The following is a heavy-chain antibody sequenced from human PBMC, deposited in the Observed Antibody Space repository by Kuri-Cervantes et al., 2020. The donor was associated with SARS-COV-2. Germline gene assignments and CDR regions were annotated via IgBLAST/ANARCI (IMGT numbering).Heavy chain of an antibody. V-gene: IGHV3-49*03. D-gene: IGHD2-2*01. J-gene: IGHJ4*02. CDR3: TSIVVVPAANY. Sequence: GESLKISCTASGFTFGDYAMSWFRQAPGKGLEWVGLIRSKAYGGTTEYAASVKGRFTISRDDSKSIAYLQMNSLKTEDTAVYYCTSIVVVPAANYWGQGTLVTVSS. CDR2: IRSKAYGGTT. CDR1: GFTFGDYA.